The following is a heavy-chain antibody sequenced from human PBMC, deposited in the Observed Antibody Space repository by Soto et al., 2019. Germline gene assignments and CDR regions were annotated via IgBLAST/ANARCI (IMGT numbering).Heavy chain of an antibody. Sequence: GRSLRLSCAASGFTVSSNYMSWVRQAPGKGLEWVSVIYSGGSTYYADSVKGRFTISRDNSKNTLYLQMNSLRAEDTAVYYCARDLEGYGAFDIWGQGTMVTVSS. CDR2: IYSGGST. J-gene: IGHJ3*02. CDR3: ARDLEGYGAFDI. CDR1: GFTVSSNY. D-gene: IGHD5-18*01. V-gene: IGHV3-53*01.